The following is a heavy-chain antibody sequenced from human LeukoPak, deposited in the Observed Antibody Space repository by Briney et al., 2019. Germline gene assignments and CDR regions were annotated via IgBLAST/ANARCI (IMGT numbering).Heavy chain of an antibody. Sequence: SETLSLTCTVSGGSISSYYWSWIRQPAGKGLEWIGRIYSSGSTNYNPSLKSRVTISVDRSKNQFSLKLSSVTAADTAVYYCASSYYYDSSGYYVFDYWGQGTLVTVSS. V-gene: IGHV4-4*07. J-gene: IGHJ4*02. D-gene: IGHD3-22*01. CDR3: ASSYYYDSSGYYVFDY. CDR2: IYSSGST. CDR1: GGSISSYY.